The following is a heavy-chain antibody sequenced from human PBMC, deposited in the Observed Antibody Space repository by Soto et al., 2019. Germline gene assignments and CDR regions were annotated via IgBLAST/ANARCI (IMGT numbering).Heavy chain of an antibody. Sequence: SVKVSCKASGGTFSSYAISWVRQATGQGLEWMGGIIPIFGTANYAQKFQGRVTITADESTSTAYMELSSLRSEDTAVYYCARPTRYYYDSSGQSAWFDPWGQGTLVTVS. D-gene: IGHD3-22*01. J-gene: IGHJ5*02. CDR1: GGTFSSYA. CDR3: ARPTRYYYDSSGQSAWFDP. V-gene: IGHV1-69*13. CDR2: IIPIFGTA.